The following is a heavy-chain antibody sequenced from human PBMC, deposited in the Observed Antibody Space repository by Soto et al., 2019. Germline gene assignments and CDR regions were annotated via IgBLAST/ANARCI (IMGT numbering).Heavy chain of an antibody. J-gene: IGHJ4*02. CDR2: IDYDGTTT. D-gene: IGHD6-13*01. Sequence: GESLRLSCXASGFAFDAYWMHWVRQVPGEGPVWVSRIDYDGTTTTYADSVKGRFTISRDNAKNTLYLQMNSLRAEDTGVYYCTRGPRPSSAGTGAYWGQGTLVTVSS. CDR1: GFAFDAYW. CDR3: TRGPRPSSAGTGAY. V-gene: IGHV3-74*01.